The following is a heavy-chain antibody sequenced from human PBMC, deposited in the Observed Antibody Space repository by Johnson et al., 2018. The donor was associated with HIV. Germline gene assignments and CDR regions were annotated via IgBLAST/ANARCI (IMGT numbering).Heavy chain of an antibody. Sequence: EVQLVESGGGVVQPGGSLRLSCAASGFTVSRYYMSWVRQAPGKGLEWVSVIYSDGSIYYADSVTGRCTISRDNSKNTLYLQMNSLRAEDTAVYYCARATFYYDLSGYLTRPRAFDMWGQGTMVTVSS. D-gene: IGHD3-22*01. CDR2: IYSDGSI. V-gene: IGHV3-66*01. CDR3: ARATFYYDLSGYLTRPRAFDM. J-gene: IGHJ3*02. CDR1: GFTVSRYY.